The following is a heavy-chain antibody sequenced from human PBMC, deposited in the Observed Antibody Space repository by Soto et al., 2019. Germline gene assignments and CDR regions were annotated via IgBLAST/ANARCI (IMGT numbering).Heavy chain of an antibody. J-gene: IGHJ4*02. CDR1: GYTFTSYG. CDR3: ARGRYGDY. CDR2: FSAHNGNT. D-gene: IGHD1-1*01. V-gene: IGHV1-18*01. Sequence: QVHLVQSGAEVKKPGASVKVSCKGSGYTFTSYGITWVRQAPGQGLEWMGWFSAHNGNTNYGQKLQGRVTVTRDTSTSTAYMELRSLRSDDTAVYYCARGRYGDYWGQGALVTVSS.